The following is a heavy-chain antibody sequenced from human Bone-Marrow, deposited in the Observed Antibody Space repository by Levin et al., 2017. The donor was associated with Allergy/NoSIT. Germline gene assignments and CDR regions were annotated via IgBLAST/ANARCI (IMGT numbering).Heavy chain of an antibody. CDR2: IIPLFGVP. CDR3: AVPYGLYDMDV. V-gene: IGHV1-69*10. D-gene: IGHD2-21*01. CDR1: GGTFNTFA. J-gene: IGHJ6*02. Sequence: LVKVSCKASGGTFNTFAVNWVRQAPGQGLEWMGGIIPLFGVPHYAQKLQGRVSITADKSTNTVYMELTSLRSEDTAVYYCAVPYGLYDMDVWGHGTTVIVSS.